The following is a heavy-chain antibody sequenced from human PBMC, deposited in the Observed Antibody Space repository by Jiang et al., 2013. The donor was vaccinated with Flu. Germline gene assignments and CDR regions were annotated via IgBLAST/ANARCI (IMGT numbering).Heavy chain of an antibody. CDR3: AREGYYFDTTGSPRSHGLDV. CDR1: GYSFTNYA. CDR2: INTGTGDP. V-gene: IGHV7-4-1*02. J-gene: IGHJ6*02. D-gene: IGHD3-22*01. Sequence: KPGASVKVSCKASGYSFTNYALTWVRQAPGQGLEWMGWINTGTGDPTYAQAFTGRFVFSSDTSVSTAYLHISGLKTDDTAVYYCAREGYYFDTTGSPRSHGLDVWGQGTAVTVSS.